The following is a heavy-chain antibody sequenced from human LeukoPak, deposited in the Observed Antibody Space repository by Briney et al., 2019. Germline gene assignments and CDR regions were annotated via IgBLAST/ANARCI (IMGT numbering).Heavy chain of an antibody. J-gene: IGHJ4*02. CDR2: ISYDGSNK. V-gene: IGHV3-30-3*01. Sequence: GGSLRLSCAASGFTFSSYAMHWVRQAPGKGLEWVAVISYDGSNKYYADSVKGRFTISRDNSKNTLYLQMNSLTPEDTAVYYCAREGQPQYYFDYWGQGTLVTVSS. CDR1: GFTFSSYA. D-gene: IGHD2-2*01. CDR3: AREGQPQYYFDY.